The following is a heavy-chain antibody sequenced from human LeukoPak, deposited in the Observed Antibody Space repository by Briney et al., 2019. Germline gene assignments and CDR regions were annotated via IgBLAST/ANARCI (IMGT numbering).Heavy chain of an antibody. J-gene: IGHJ6*03. Sequence: LETLSLTCAVYGGSFSGYYWSWIRQPPGKGLEWIGEINHSGSTNYNPSLKSRVTISVDTSKNQFSLKLSSVTAADTAVYYCARRNYDSSGWPYYYMDVWGKGTTVTVSS. CDR3: ARRNYDSSGWPYYYMDV. D-gene: IGHD3-22*01. V-gene: IGHV4-34*01. CDR1: GGSFSGYY. CDR2: INHSGST.